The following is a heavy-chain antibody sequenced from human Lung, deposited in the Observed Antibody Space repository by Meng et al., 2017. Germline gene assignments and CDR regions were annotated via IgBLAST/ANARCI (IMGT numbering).Heavy chain of an antibody. V-gene: IGHV3-74*01. CDR1: GFTFSSHW. CDR3: ARSGYSNGYDD. D-gene: IGHD5-18*01. Sequence: GESLKISCVASGFTFSSHWMHWVRQAPGKGLVGVSRIVPNGSGTDFADSVKGRFTISRDNAKNTLYLQMNSLRVEDTAIYYCARSGYSNGYDDWGQGNPV. J-gene: IGHJ4*02. CDR2: IVPNGSGT.